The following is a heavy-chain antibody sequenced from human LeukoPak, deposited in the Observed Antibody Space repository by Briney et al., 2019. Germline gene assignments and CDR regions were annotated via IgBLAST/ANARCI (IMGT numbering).Heavy chain of an antibody. Sequence: GGSLRLSCAASGFTFSDYYMSWIRQAPGKGLEWDSYISSSGSTIYYADSVKGRFTISRDNAKNSLYLQMNSLKTEDTAVYYCTKRIGAAGYYYMDVWGKGTTVTVSS. CDR1: GFTFSDYY. CDR2: ISSSGSTI. CDR3: TKRIGAAGYYYMDV. J-gene: IGHJ6*03. V-gene: IGHV3-11*01. D-gene: IGHD6-19*01.